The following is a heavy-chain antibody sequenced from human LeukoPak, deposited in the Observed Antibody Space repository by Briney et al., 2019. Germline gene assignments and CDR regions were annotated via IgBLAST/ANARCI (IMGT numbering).Heavy chain of an antibody. CDR2: ISAYNGNT. D-gene: IGHD5-18*01. V-gene: IGHV1-18*01. CDR1: GYTFTSYG. Sequence: ASVKVSCKASGYTFTSYGISWVRQAPGQGLEWMGWISAYNGNTNYAQKLQGRVTMTTDTSTSTVYMELSSLRSEDTAVYYCARDESYGYFSYWGQGTLVTVSS. J-gene: IGHJ4*02. CDR3: ARDESYGYFSY.